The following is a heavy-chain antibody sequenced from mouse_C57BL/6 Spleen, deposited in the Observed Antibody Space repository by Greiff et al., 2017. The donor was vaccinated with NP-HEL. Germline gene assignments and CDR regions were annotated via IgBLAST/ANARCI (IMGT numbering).Heavy chain of an antibody. V-gene: IGHV1-82*01. J-gene: IGHJ1*03. CDR2: IYPGDGDT. CDR3: ARNYYGVARWYFDV. CDR1: GYAFSSSW. Sequence: QVQLQQSGPELVKPGASVKISCKASGYAFSSSWMNWVKQRPGKGLEWIGRIYPGDGDTNYNGKFKGKATLTADKSSSTAYMQLSSLTSEDSAVYFCARNYYGVARWYFDVWGTGTTVTVSS. D-gene: IGHD1-1*01.